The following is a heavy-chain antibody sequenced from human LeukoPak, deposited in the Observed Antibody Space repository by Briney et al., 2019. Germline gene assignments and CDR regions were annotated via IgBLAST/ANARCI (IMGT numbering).Heavy chain of an antibody. D-gene: IGHD3-16*01. CDR1: GFILRDYG. CDR3: AKGGGVGGLDY. V-gene: IGHV3-30*02. J-gene: IGHJ4*02. Sequence: PGGSLRLSCTASGFILRDYGMHWVRQAPGKGLEWVAFVRFGGSGKYYADSVKGRFIISRDDSENTLYLQLNSLRVEDTGLYYCAKGGGVGGLDYWGQGTLVTVSA. CDR2: VRFGGSGK.